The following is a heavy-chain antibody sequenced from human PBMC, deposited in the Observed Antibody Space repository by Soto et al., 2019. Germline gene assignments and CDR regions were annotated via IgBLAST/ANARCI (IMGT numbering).Heavy chain of an antibody. CDR3: ARSSYGSSFRSYYYYMDV. J-gene: IGHJ6*03. Sequence: ASVKVSCKASGYTFTSYDINWVRQATGQGLEWMGWMNPNSGNTGYAQKFQGRVTMTRNTSISTAYMELSSLRSEDTAVYYCARSSYGSSFRSYYYYMDVWGKGTTVTVSS. CDR1: GYTFTSYD. D-gene: IGHD6-13*01. V-gene: IGHV1-8*01. CDR2: MNPNSGNT.